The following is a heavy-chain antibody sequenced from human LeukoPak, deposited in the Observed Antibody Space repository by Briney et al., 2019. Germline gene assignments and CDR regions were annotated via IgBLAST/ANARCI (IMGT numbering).Heavy chain of an antibody. V-gene: IGHV4-31*03. CDR3: ARTYSSSLEVGY. CDR1: GGSISSGGYY. CDR2: IYYSGST. Sequence: SETLSLTCTVSGGSISSGGYYWSWIRQHPGKGLEWIGYIYYSGSTYYKPSLKSRVTISVDTSKNQFSLKLSSVTAADTAVYYCARTYSSSLEVGYWGQGTLVTVSS. J-gene: IGHJ4*02. D-gene: IGHD6-13*01.